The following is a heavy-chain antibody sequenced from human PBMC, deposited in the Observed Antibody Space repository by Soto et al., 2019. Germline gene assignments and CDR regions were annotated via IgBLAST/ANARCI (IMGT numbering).Heavy chain of an antibody. J-gene: IGHJ5*02. CDR3: ASVPCP. V-gene: IGHV4-30-2*01. CDR1: GYSVSSGGYS. Sequence: SETLSLTCTVSGYSVSSGGYSWSWIRQPPGKGLEWIGYIYHSGSTYYNPSLKSRVTISVDRSKNQFSLKLSSVTAADTAVYYCASVPCPWGQGTLVPVSS. CDR2: IYHSGST.